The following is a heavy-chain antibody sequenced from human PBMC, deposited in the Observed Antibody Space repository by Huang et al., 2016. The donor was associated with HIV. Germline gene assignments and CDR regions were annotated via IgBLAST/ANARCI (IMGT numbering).Heavy chain of an antibody. CDR3: ATSTPDVGAGVLRSAFDI. Sequence: QVQLVESGAELKKPGASVRVSCKVSGYTVSELSLHWVRQAPEKGLEWMGGFDPEEGETIYAQRLQGRVTMTEDTSTDTAYMELSNLRPEDTAVYYCATSTPDVGAGVLRSAFDIWGQGTMVTVSS. V-gene: IGHV1-24*01. CDR1: GYTVSELS. CDR2: FDPEEGET. J-gene: IGHJ3*02. D-gene: IGHD2-15*01.